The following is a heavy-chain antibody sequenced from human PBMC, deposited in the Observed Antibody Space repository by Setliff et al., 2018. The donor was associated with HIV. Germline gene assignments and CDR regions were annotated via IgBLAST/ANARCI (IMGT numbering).Heavy chain of an antibody. CDR1: GFTFSNFG. CDR3: ASARIPTGGTSTSLDY. J-gene: IGHJ4*02. V-gene: IGHV3-30*02. Sequence: GGSLRLSCAASGFTFSNFGMHWVRQAPGKGLEWVAFIRIDGINKYYADSVKGRSTISRDNSKNTVYLQMNSLRPEDSAVYYCASARIPTGGTSTSLDYWGQGALVTVSS. D-gene: IGHD1-1*01. CDR2: IRIDGINK.